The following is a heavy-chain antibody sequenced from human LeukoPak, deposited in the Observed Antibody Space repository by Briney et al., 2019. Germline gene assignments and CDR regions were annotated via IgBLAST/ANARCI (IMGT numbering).Heavy chain of an antibody. V-gene: IGHV4-59*08. CDR1: GGSISSYY. J-gene: IGHJ3*02. Sequence: SETLSLTCTVSGGSISSYYWSWIWQPAGKGLEWIGYIYYSGSTNYNPSLKSRVTISVDTSKNQFSLKLSSVAAADTAVYYCARQLSTMVRGVICRAFDIWGQGTMVTVSS. CDR3: ARQLSTMVRGVICRAFDI. CDR2: IYYSGST. D-gene: IGHD3-10*01.